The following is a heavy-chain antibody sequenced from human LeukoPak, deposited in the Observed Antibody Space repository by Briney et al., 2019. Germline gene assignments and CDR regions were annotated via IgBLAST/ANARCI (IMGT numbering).Heavy chain of an antibody. V-gene: IGHV1-2*02. CDR2: INPNSGDT. CDR3: ARDGTMDY. J-gene: IGHJ4*02. Sequence: GASVKVSCRASGYTFTDYYIHWLRQAPGQGPEWMGWINPNSGDTNYAQRFQGRVILTRDTSIGTTYMDLSRLTSDDTALYYCARDGTMDYWGQGTQVTVSS. CDR1: GYTFTDYY.